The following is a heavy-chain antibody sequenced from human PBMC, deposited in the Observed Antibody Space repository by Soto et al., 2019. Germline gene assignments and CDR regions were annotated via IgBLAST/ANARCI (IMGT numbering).Heavy chain of an antibody. CDR1: AGSFHGYC. CDR3: ARGPQAGYYDSGTFYSSVS. Sequence: AETLSPTCAVYAGSFHGYCCSWDRPPPGKGLEWIGEINHSVSAHYHPTFKSRVSISVDTSKNQTSLQLSSVSAADTAVYYCARGPQAGYYDSGTFYSSVSWGQGTLVTVSS. D-gene: IGHD3-10*01. CDR2: INHSVSA. J-gene: IGHJ5*02. V-gene: IGHV4-34*01.